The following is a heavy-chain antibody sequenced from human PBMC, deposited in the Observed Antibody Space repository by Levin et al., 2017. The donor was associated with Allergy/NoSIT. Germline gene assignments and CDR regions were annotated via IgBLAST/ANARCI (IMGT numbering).Heavy chain of an antibody. CDR2: IRSKAYGGTT. Sequence: GGSLRLSCTASGFTFGDYAMSWFRQAPGKGLEWVGFIRSKAYGGTTEYAASVKGRFTISRDASKSIAYLQMNSLKTENTAEYYCTRETQLLYGPPRNSVDYWGQGTLVTVSS. CDR1: GFTFGDYA. J-gene: IGHJ4*02. D-gene: IGHD2-2*02. CDR3: TRETQLLYGPPRNSVDY. V-gene: IGHV3-49*03.